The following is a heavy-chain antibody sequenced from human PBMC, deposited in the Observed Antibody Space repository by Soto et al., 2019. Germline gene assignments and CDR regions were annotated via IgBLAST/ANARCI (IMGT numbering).Heavy chain of an antibody. J-gene: IGHJ6*02. CDR1: GFTFSSYG. CDR2: IWYDGSNK. D-gene: IGHD2-8*01. Sequence: QVQLVESGGGVVQPGRSLRLSCAASGFTFSSYGMHWVRQAPGKGLEWVAVIWYDGSNKYYADSVKGRFTISRDNSKNTLYLQMNSLRAEDTAVYYCARDRRTNGPSGMDVWGQGTTVTVSS. V-gene: IGHV3-33*01. CDR3: ARDRRTNGPSGMDV.